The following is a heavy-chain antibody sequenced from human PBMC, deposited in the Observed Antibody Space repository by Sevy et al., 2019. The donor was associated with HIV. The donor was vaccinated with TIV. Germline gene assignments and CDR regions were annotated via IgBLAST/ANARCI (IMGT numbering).Heavy chain of an antibody. Sequence: GGSLRLSCAASGFTFSDYYMSWIRQAPGKGLEWVSYISSSSSYTNYADSVKGRFTISRDNAKNSLYLQMNSLRAEDTAVYYCARDLVIVVVVAARGCAFDIWGQGTMVTVSS. J-gene: IGHJ3*02. CDR2: ISSSSSYT. D-gene: IGHD2-15*01. V-gene: IGHV3-11*06. CDR1: GFTFSDYY. CDR3: ARDLVIVVVVAARGCAFDI.